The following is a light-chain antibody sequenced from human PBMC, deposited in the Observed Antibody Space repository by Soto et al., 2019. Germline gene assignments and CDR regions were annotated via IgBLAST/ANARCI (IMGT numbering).Light chain of an antibody. J-gene: IGKJ2*02. V-gene: IGKV1-5*03. Sequence: DIQMTQSPSTLSASVGDRVTITGRASQSISSWLAWYQQKPGKAPNLLIYKASYLESGVPSRFRETGSRKELTVAASNPQPDDFATYYCQQYNSYHCTLGQRPQVDIK. CDR1: QSISSW. CDR2: KAS. CDR3: QQYNSYHCT.